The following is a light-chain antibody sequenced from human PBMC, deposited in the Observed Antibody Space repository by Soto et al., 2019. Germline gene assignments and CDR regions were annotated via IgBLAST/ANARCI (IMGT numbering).Light chain of an antibody. J-gene: IGKJ4*01. CDR1: QHISTF. Sequence: IVLTQSPVTLSLSPGERATHSCRASQHISTFLAWYQHKVGQAPRLLISDASKRATGTPARFSGSGSGTDFTLTISSLEPEDFATYYYQQSYSSPLTLGGGTYVEI. CDR3: QQSYSSPLT. CDR2: DAS. V-gene: IGKV3-11*01.